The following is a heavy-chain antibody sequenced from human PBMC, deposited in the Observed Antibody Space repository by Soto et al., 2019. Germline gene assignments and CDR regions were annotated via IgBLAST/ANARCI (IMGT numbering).Heavy chain of an antibody. CDR3: ARIKASSMDF. Sequence: QVHLVQSGGEVKKPGASVKVSCNTSGYPFVRYGISWVRQAPGQGLEWMGWINVYSGNTDYAQKFRDRITVTTDTSTSTAYMELRGLRTDDTGVYYCARIKASSMDFWGQGTTVTVSS. D-gene: IGHD3-16*01. J-gene: IGHJ6*02. CDR2: INVYSGNT. CDR1: GYPFVRYG. V-gene: IGHV1-18*01.